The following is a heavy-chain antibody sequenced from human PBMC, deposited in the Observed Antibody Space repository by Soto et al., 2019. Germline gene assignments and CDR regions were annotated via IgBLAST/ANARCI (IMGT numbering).Heavy chain of an antibody. J-gene: IGHJ5*02. D-gene: IGHD3-22*01. CDR2: ISDSGST. V-gene: IGHV4-31*03. CDR1: GGSISDGYY. CDR3: ARRDRSGYSYWLDT. Sequence: QVQLQEWGPGLVKPSQTLSLTCTVSGGSISDGYYWSWIRQHPGKSLEWIGSISDSGSTSYNPSLKSRLTISVDTSKNQFSLNLSSVTAADTAVYYCARRDRSGYSYWLDTWGQGTLVTVSS.